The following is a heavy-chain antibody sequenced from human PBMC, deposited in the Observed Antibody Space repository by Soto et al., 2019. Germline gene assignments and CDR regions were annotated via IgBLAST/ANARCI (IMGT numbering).Heavy chain of an antibody. CDR3: AKIVTTGIAGGYFES. J-gene: IGHJ4*02. D-gene: IGHD6-13*01. Sequence: EVQLVESGGDLVQPGGSLRLSCAASGFTFGSSWMHWIRQDPERGLVWVARINSDGSSTDYADSVKGRFTISRDNAQNTLSLQMSSLRVEDTAVYYYAKIVTTGIAGGYFESWGQGALVTVSS. V-gene: IGHV3-74*01. CDR1: GFTFGSSW. CDR2: INSDGSST.